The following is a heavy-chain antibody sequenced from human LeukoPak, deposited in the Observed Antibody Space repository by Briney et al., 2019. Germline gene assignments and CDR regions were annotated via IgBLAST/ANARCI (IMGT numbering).Heavy chain of an antibody. Sequence: GGSLRLSCAASGFTFSSYAMSWVRQAPGKGLEWVSIISGSGAYTHYADSVKGRFTISRDNSKNTLYLQMNSLRAEDTAIYYCAKEDSSSRGEIWGQGTLVTVSS. CDR1: GFTFSSYA. D-gene: IGHD6-6*01. CDR2: ISGSGAYT. CDR3: AKEDSSSRGEI. J-gene: IGHJ4*02. V-gene: IGHV3-23*01.